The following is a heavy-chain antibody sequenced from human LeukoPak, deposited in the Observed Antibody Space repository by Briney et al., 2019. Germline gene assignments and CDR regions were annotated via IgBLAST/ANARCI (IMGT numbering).Heavy chain of an antibody. V-gene: IGHV4-34*01. CDR1: GGSFSGYY. Sequence: SETLSLTCAVYGGSFSGYYWSWIRQPPGKGLEWIGEINHSGSTNYNPSLKSRVTISVDTSKNQFSLKLSSVTAAATAVYYCARGRIGAPPRSSRTSCRGPNYYYGMDVWGQGTTVTVSS. CDR2: INHSGST. CDR3: ARGRIGAPPRSSRTSCRGPNYYYGMDV. D-gene: IGHD2-2*01. J-gene: IGHJ6*02.